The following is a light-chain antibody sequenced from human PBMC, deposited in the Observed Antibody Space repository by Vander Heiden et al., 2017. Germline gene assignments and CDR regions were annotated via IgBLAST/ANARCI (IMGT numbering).Light chain of an antibody. J-gene: IGKJ4*01. V-gene: IGKV1-39*01. CDR3: QQSHSDPLT. CDR1: QNINKY. CDR2: EAS. Sequence: DIQMTQSPSSLSASAGDRVTVTCRASQNINKYLNWYQQRPGKAPKLLIYEASNLQSGVPSRFSASGSGTDFTLTISCLRPEDFAIYYCQQSHSDPLTFGGGTKVEMK.